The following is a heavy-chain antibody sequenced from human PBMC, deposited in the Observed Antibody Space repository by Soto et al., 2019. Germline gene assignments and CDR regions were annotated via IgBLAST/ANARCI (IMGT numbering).Heavy chain of an antibody. J-gene: IGHJ6*02. D-gene: IGHD3-3*01. Sequence: ESLKIPCKGSGYSFTSYWIGWVRQMPGKGLEWMGISYLGDSDTRYSPSFQGQVTISADKSISTAYLQSSSLKASDTAMYYCTRHPHTYFDFWCGYPYYYYYGMEVWAQGTTVTVSS. CDR1: GYSFTSYW. CDR3: TRHPHTYFDFWCGYPYYYYYGMEV. CDR2: SYLGDSDT. V-gene: IGHV5-51*01.